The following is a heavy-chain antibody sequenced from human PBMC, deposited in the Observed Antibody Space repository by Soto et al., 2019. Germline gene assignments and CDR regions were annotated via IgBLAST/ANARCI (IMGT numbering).Heavy chain of an antibody. CDR1: GFSLSTSGVG. CDR3: APRKAYCSGGSCSLWFDP. J-gene: IGHJ5*02. V-gene: IGHV2-5*02. Sequence: QITLKESGPTLVKPTQTLTLTCTFSGFSLSTSGVGVGWIRQPPGKALEWLALIYWDDDKRYSPSLKSRLTITPDDAKNPLVLTMTNMDPVDTATYYCAPRKAYCSGGSCSLWFDPWGQGTLVTVSS. D-gene: IGHD2-15*01. CDR2: IYWDDDK.